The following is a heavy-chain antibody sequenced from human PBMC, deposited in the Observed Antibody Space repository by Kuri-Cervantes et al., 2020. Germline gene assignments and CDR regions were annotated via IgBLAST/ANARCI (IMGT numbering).Heavy chain of an antibody. V-gene: IGHV1-18*01. Sequence: ASVKVSCKASGYTFTSYGISWVRQAPGQGLEWMGWISAYNGNTNYAQKLQGRVTMTTDTSTSTAYMELRSLRSDDTAVYYCARTHQYYYDSSGYRYYYYYGMDVWGQGTTVTVSS. D-gene: IGHD3-22*01. J-gene: IGHJ6*02. CDR3: ARTHQYYYDSSGYRYYYYYGMDV. CDR2: ISAYNGNT. CDR1: GYTFTSYG.